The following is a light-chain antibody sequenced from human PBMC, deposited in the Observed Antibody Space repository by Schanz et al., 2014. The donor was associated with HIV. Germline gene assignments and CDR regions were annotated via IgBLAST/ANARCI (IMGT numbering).Light chain of an antibody. J-gene: IGLJ2*01. CDR1: SSDIGTYNR. V-gene: IGLV2-18*02. CDR2: EVS. Sequence: QSALTQPASVAGSPGQSITISCTGTSSDIGTYNRVSWYQQSPGTAPKLLIYEVSDRPSGIPDRFSGSKSGNTASLTISGLQAEDEADYFCSSYTSSSTLDVVFGGGTKLTVL. CDR3: SSYTSSSTLDVV.